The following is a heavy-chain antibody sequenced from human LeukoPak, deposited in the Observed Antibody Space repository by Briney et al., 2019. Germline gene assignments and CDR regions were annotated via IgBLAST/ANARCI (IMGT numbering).Heavy chain of an antibody. CDR3: ARGIAHCGSDCYSRWFDP. Sequence: GGSLRLSCAATGGTLSSSAMHWVRQAPGKGLEYVSAISSNGGSTYYANSVKGRFTISRGNSKNTLYLQMGSLRAEDMAVYSCARGIAHCGSDCYSRWFDPWGQGTLVTVSS. CDR2: ISSNGGST. CDR1: GGTLSSSA. V-gene: IGHV3-64*01. J-gene: IGHJ5*02. D-gene: IGHD2-21*02.